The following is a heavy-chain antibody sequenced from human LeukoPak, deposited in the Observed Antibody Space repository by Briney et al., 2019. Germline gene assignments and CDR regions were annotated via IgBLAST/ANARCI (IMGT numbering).Heavy chain of an antibody. CDR1: GVSVSSGSYY. V-gene: IGHV4-61*01. CDR3: ARVVPDLGHFDY. Sequence: PETLSLTCTVSGVSVSSGSYYWSWIRQPPGKGLEWIGYIYYSGSTNCNPSLKSRVTISVDTSKNQFSLKLSSVTAADTAVYYCARVVPDLGHFDYWGQGTLVTVSS. J-gene: IGHJ4*02. CDR2: IYYSGST.